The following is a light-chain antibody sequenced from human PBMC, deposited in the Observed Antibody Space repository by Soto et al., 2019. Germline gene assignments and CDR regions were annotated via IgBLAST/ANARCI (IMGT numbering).Light chain of an antibody. CDR2: EGS. CDR1: STDFVSYNR. CDR3: CSYAGSSTLNYV. V-gene: IGLV2-23*01. J-gene: IGLJ1*01. Sequence: QSVLTQPPSVSGSPGQSVTISCTGTSTDFVSYNRVSWYQQPPGTAPKLIIYEGSKRPSGVSNRFSASKSGNTASLTISGLQADDEADYYCCSYAGSSTLNYVFGTGTKVTVL.